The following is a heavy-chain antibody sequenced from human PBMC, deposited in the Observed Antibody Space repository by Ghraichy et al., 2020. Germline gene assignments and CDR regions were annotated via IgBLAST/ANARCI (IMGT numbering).Heavy chain of an antibody. Sequence: GGSLRLSCAASGFTFSIYWMHWVRPVPGKAPVWVSRINPDQSHIAYADSVKGRFTISRDDAKNTLFLHTKGLRAEDTGLYYCVSDVNGLGFDYWGQGTLVTVSS. CDR3: VSDVNGLGFDY. CDR2: INPDQSHI. CDR1: GFTFSIYW. J-gene: IGHJ4*02. V-gene: IGHV3-74*01.